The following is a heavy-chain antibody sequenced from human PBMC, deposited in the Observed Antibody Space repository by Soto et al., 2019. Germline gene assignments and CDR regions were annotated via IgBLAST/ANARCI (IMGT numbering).Heavy chain of an antibody. V-gene: IGHV3-23*01. D-gene: IGHD5-12*01. CDR2: ISGSGGST. Sequence: EVQLLESGGGLVQPGGSLRLSCAASGFTFSSYAMSWVRQAPGKGLEWVSAISGSGGSTYYADSVKGRFTISRDNSKNTLYLQMNSLRAEDTAVYYCARGVEMATITSSSGIFDYWGQGTLVTVSS. CDR1: GFTFSSYA. J-gene: IGHJ4*02. CDR3: ARGVEMATITSSSGIFDY.